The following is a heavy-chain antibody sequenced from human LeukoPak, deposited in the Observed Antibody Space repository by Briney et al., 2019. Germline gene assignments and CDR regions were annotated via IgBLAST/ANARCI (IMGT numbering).Heavy chain of an antibody. CDR2: INPNNGGT. Sequence: ASVKVSCKASGYTFTGYYMHWVRQAPGQGLEWMGRINPNNGGTNYAQKFQGRVTMTRDTSISTAYMELRRLTSDDTAVYYCARGHGSGSYYTRDDYWGQGTLVTVSS. CDR1: GYTFTGYY. D-gene: IGHD3-10*01. CDR3: ARGHGSGSYYTRDDY. J-gene: IGHJ4*02. V-gene: IGHV1-2*06.